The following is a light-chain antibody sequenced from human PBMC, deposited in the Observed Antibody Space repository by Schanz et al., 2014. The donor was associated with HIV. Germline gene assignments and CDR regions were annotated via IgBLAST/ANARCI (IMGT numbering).Light chain of an antibody. CDR1: SSNFRSNA. CDR3: QSYDSSLVGV. V-gene: IGLV1-44*01. Sequence: QSVLTQPPSASGTPGQRVTISCSGSSSNFRSNAVNWYQQLPGTAPRLVIYNTFHRPSGVPDRFSGSQSGTSASLAITGLQAEDEADYYCQSYDSSLVGVFGGGTKLTVL. CDR2: NTF. J-gene: IGLJ2*01.